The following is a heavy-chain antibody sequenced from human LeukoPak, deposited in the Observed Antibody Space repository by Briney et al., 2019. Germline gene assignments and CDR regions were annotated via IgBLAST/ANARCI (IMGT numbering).Heavy chain of an antibody. CDR3: ARDGYYDSSGYPTV. D-gene: IGHD3-22*01. CDR2: ISSSGSTI. V-gene: IGHV3-11*01. J-gene: IGHJ4*02. Sequence: GGSLRLSCAASGFTFSDYHMSWIRQAPGKGLEWVSYISSSGSTIYYADSVKGRFTISRDNAKNSLYLQMNSLRAEDTAVYYCARDGYYDSSGYPTVWGQGTLVTVSS. CDR1: GFTFSDYH.